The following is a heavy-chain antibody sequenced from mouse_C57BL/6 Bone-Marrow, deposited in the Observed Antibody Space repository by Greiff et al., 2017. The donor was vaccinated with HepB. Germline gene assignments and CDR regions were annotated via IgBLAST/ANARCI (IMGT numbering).Heavy chain of an antibody. D-gene: IGHD1-1*01. Sequence: QVQLQQPGAELVMPGASVKLSCKASGYTFTSYWMHWVKQRPGQGLEWIGEIDPSDSYTNYNQKFKGKSTLTVDKSSSTAYMQLSSLTSEDSAVYYCARHEEDGSSLYYFDYWGQGTTLTVSS. J-gene: IGHJ2*01. CDR2: IDPSDSYT. V-gene: IGHV1-69*01. CDR1: GYTFTSYW. CDR3: ARHEEDGSSLYYFDY.